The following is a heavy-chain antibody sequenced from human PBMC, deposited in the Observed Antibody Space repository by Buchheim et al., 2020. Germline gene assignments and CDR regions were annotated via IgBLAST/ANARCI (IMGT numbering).Heavy chain of an antibody. CDR2: INHSGST. CDR3: ARGLPAGIDSSGTSFDY. V-gene: IGHV4-34*01. CDR1: GGSFSGYY. Sequence: QVQLQQWGAGLLKPSETLSLTCAVYGGSFSGYYWSWIRQPPGKGLEWIGEINHSGSTNYKPSLKSRVTISVDTSKNQFSLKLSSVTAADTAVYYCARGLPAGIDSSGTSFDYWGQGTL. D-gene: IGHD3-22*01. J-gene: IGHJ4*02.